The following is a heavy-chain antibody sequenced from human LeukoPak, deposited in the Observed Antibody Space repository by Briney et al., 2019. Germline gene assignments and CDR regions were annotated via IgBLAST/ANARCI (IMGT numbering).Heavy chain of an antibody. V-gene: IGHV4-59*01. D-gene: IGHD6-19*01. Sequence: GSLRLSCAASGFTFSSYAMSWIRQPPGKGLEWIGYIYYSGSTNYNPSLKSRVTISVDTSKNQFSLKLSSVTAADTAVYYCARTYSSGVDYWGQGTLVTVSS. J-gene: IGHJ4*02. CDR1: GFTFSSYA. CDR2: IYYSGST. CDR3: ARTYSSGVDY.